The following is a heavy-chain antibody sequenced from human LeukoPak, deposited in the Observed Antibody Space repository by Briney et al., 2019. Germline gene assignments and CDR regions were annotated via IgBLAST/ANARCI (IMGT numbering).Heavy chain of an antibody. CDR3: ARDRAASFDY. CDR1: GFTFSSYS. D-gene: IGHD2-15*01. Sequence: GGSLRLSCAASGFTFSSYSMNWVRQAPGKGLEWVSSISSSSSYIYYADLVKGRFTISRDNAKNSLYLQMNSLRAEDTAVYYCARDRAASFDYWGQGTLVTVSS. J-gene: IGHJ4*02. CDR2: ISSSSSYI. V-gene: IGHV3-21*01.